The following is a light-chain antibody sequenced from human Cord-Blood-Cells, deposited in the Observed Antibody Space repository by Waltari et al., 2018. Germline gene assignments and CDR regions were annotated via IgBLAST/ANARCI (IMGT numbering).Light chain of an antibody. Sequence: DIQMTQFPSSLSASVGDRVTLTCRASQSINSHLNWYQQKPGRAPKLLIYAAASLRSGGPSRFSGSGAGTDFTLTISSLQPEDFATYYCQQSYSTPCTFGQGTKLEIK. V-gene: IGKV1-39*01. J-gene: IGKJ2*02. CDR3: QQSYSTPCT. CDR1: QSINSH. CDR2: AAA.